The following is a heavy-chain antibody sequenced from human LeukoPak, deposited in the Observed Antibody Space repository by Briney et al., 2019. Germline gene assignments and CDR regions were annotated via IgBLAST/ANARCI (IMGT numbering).Heavy chain of an antibody. V-gene: IGHV4-61*02. CDR3: ARYLYDYVWGSYRHNPVGIDY. J-gene: IGHJ4*02. Sequence: SETLSLTCTVSGGSISSGSYYWSWIRQPAGKGLEWIGRIYTSGSTNYNPSLKSRVTISVDTSKNQFSLKLSSVTAADTAVYYCARYLYDYVWGSYRHNPVGIDYWGQGTLVTVSS. CDR2: IYTSGST. D-gene: IGHD3-16*02. CDR1: GGSISSGSYY.